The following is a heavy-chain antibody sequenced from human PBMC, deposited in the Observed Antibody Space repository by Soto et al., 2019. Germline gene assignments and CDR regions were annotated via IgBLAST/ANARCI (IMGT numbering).Heavy chain of an antibody. CDR3: ARASPDHYFDY. Sequence: RASVKVSCKSSGDTFIGYYFHWVRQAPGQGLEWMGWINVHRGTTNYAQRFQGRVTMTRDTSIDTAYLELRGLTSDDTAVYSCARASPDHYFDYWGHGTLVIVSS. J-gene: IGHJ4*01. V-gene: IGHV1-2*02. CDR2: INVHRGTT. CDR1: GDTFIGYY.